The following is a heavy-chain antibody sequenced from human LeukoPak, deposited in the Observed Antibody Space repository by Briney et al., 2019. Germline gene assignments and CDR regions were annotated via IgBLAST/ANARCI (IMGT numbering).Heavy chain of an antibody. Sequence: GGSLRLSCAASGFTFSSYSMNWVRQAPGKGLEWVSSISSSSSYIYYADSVKGRFTISRDNAKNSLYLQMNSLRAEDTAVYYCARADTAMAAVDYWGQGTLVTVSS. J-gene: IGHJ4*02. CDR2: ISSSSSYI. V-gene: IGHV3-21*01. D-gene: IGHD5-18*01. CDR3: ARADTAMAAVDY. CDR1: GFTFSSYS.